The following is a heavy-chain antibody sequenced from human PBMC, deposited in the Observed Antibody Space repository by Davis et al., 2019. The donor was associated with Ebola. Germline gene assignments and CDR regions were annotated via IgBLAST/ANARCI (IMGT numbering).Heavy chain of an antibody. D-gene: IGHD1-26*01. CDR2: IRNKASSYST. J-gene: IGHJ4*02. V-gene: IGHV3-72*01. Sequence: GESLKISCAASGFTFSDYYMDWVRQAPGMGLEWVGRIRNKASSYSTEYAASVKDRFIIPRDDSKDSLYLQMNSLKTEDTAVYYCARATSGTYLLNYWGQGTLVTVSS. CDR3: ARATSGTYLLNY. CDR1: GFTFSDYY.